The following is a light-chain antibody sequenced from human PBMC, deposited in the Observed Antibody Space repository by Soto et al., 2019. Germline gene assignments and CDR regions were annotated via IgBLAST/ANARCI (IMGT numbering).Light chain of an antibody. CDR3: QKYGSSPGT. J-gene: IGKJ1*01. CDR1: QSISDTN. V-gene: IGKV3-20*01. CDR2: NIF. Sequence: EIVLTQSPGTLYLSPGERAILSCRASQSISDTNLAWYQQKPGQAPRLLIHNIFTRATGIPGRFSGSGSGTDFTLTISRLEPEDFAVYYCQKYGSSPGTFGQGTKVEIK.